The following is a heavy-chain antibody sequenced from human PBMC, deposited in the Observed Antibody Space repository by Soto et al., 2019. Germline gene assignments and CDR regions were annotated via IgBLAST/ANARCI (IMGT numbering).Heavy chain of an antibody. J-gene: IGHJ3*02. CDR1: GGTFSSYA. D-gene: IGHD6-13*01. Sequence: QVQLVQSGAEVKKPGSSVKVSCKASGGTFSSYAISWVRQAPGQGLEWMGGIIPIFGTANYAQKFQGRVTITADESTSTAYMDLSSLRSEDTAVYYCARDRVAAAPGGGENAFDIWGQGTMVTVSS. CDR2: IIPIFGTA. V-gene: IGHV1-69*01. CDR3: ARDRVAAAPGGGENAFDI.